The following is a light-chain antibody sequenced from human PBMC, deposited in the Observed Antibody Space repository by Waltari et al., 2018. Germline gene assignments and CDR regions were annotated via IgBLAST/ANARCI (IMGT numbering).Light chain of an antibody. Sequence: QSALTQPASVSGSPGQSITISCTGTSSDVGAYNYVSWYQQHPGRAPKRMMYDVSHRPAGLYNLVSGSKAGNTAVLTIFGLQAEEEADYYCASYTGSWNWVFGGGTKRNVL. CDR1: SSDVGAYNY. J-gene: IGLJ3*02. V-gene: IGLV2-14*01. CDR3: ASYTGSWNWV. CDR2: DVS.